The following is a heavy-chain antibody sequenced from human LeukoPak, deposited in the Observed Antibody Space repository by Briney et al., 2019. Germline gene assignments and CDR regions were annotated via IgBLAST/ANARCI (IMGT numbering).Heavy chain of an antibody. CDR3: AKDMGGYGDGSSPDY. CDR1: GFTFDDYA. V-gene: IGHV3-9*01. D-gene: IGHD5-24*01. Sequence: GRSLRHSCAASGFTFDDYAMHWVRQAPGKGLEWVSGISWTSGRIAYAASVKGRFTITRYNAKNSLYLQMNRLRAEGTALYYCAKDMGGYGDGSSPDYWGQGTLVTVSS. CDR2: ISWTSGRI. J-gene: IGHJ4*02.